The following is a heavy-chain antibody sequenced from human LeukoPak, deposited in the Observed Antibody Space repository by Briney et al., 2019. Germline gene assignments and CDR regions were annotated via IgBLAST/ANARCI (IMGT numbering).Heavy chain of an antibody. V-gene: IGHV4-4*07. Sequence: SETLSLTCTVSGGSISSYYWSWIRQPAGKGLEWIGRIYTSGSTNYNPSLKSRVTMSVDTSKNQFSLKLSSVTAADTAVYYCARELYDAFPLYYYYGMDVWGQGTTVTVSS. D-gene: IGHD3-22*01. CDR2: IYTSGST. J-gene: IGHJ6*02. CDR1: GGSISSYY. CDR3: ARELYDAFPLYYYYGMDV.